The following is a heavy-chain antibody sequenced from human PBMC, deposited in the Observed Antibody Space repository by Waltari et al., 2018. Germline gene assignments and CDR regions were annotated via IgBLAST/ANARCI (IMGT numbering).Heavy chain of an antibody. J-gene: IGHJ4*02. CDR1: GYTFPSYG. V-gene: IGHV1-18*01. Sequence: QVQLVQPGAEVKKPGASVKVSCKASGYTFPSYGISWVRQAPGQGLEWMGWISTYNGNTDYAQKLQGRVTMTTDPPTSTAYMELRSLGSDDTAVYYCARDYGGNSDYFDYWGQGTLVTVSS. CDR3: ARDYGGNSDYFDY. D-gene: IGHD4-17*01. CDR2: ISTYNGNT.